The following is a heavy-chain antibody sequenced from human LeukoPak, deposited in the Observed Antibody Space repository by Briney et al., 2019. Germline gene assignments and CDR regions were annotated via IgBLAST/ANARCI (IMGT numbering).Heavy chain of an antibody. D-gene: IGHD3-10*01. Sequence: PGGSLRLSCAASGFTVSSNYMSWVRQAPGKGLEWVSAISGSGGSTYYADSVKGRFTISRDNSKNTLYLQMNSLRAEDTAVYYCAKGGSGSFYNGDFDYWGQGTLVTVSS. CDR3: AKGGSGSFYNGDFDY. CDR2: ISGSGGST. J-gene: IGHJ4*02. CDR1: GFTVSSNY. V-gene: IGHV3-23*01.